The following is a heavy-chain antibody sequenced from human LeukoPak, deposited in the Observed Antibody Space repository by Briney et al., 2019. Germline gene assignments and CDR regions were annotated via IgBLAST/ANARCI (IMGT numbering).Heavy chain of an antibody. CDR2: ITGSSGTT. CDR1: GFTFSSFF. CDR3: AKTTTVTIYYDY. D-gene: IGHD4-17*01. Sequence: GSLRLSCAASGFTFSSFFMTWVRQAPGKGLEWVSSITGSSGTTSYADSVKGRFTISRDNSKNTLYLQMNSLRAEDTAVYYYAKTTTVTIYYDYWGQGTLVTVSS. J-gene: IGHJ4*02. V-gene: IGHV3-23*01.